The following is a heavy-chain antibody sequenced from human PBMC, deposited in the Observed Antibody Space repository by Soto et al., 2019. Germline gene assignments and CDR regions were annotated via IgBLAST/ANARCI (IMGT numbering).Heavy chain of an antibody. CDR2: INPNSGGT. V-gene: IGHV1-2*04. CDR1: GYTFTSYY. Sequence: ASVKVSCKASGYTFTSYYMHWVRQAPGQGLEWMGWINPNSGGTNYAQKFQGWVTMTRDTSISTAYMELSRLRSDDTAVYYCARGGDIVVVPAAISAYYYYGMDVWGQGTTVTVSS. D-gene: IGHD2-2*02. CDR3: ARGGDIVVVPAAISAYYYYGMDV. J-gene: IGHJ6*02.